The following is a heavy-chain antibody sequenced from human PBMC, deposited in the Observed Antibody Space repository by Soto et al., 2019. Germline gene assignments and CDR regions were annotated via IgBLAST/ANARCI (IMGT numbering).Heavy chain of an antibody. Sequence: PGGSLRLSCAASGFTFSSYSMNWVRQAPGKGLEWVSSISSSSSYIYYADSVKGRFTISRDNAKNSLYLQMNSLRAEDTAVYYCARHLHRITISQGWGQGTLVTVSS. J-gene: IGHJ4*02. D-gene: IGHD3-3*01. CDR1: GFTFSSYS. V-gene: IGHV3-21*01. CDR2: ISSSSSYI. CDR3: ARHLHRITISQG.